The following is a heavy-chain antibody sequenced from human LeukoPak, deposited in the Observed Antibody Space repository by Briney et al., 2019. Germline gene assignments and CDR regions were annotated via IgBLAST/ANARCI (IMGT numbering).Heavy chain of an antibody. CDR3: ARGRAVTTGDDY. V-gene: IGHV4-4*07. CDR2: IFSSGTT. CDR1: GGSITNYY. Sequence: SDTLSLTCTVSGGSITNYYWSWIRQPAGKGLVWLGRIFSSGTTNYHPSLKSRVTLSVDTSKNHFSLKLTSVTAADTAVYYCARGRAVTTGDDYWGQGTLVTVSS. J-gene: IGHJ4*02. D-gene: IGHD4-17*01.